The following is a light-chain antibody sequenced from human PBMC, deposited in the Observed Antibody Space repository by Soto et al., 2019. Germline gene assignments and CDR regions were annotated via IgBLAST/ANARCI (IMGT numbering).Light chain of an antibody. J-gene: IGLJ2*01. Sequence: QSVLTQPASVPGSPGQSITISCTGTSSDVGSYNLVSWYQQHPGKAPKLMIYEGSKRPSGVSNRFSGSKSGNTASLTISGLQAEDEADYYCCSYAGSSTYVVFGGGTKLTVL. V-gene: IGLV2-23*01. CDR3: CSYAGSSTYVV. CDR1: SSDVGSYNL. CDR2: EGS.